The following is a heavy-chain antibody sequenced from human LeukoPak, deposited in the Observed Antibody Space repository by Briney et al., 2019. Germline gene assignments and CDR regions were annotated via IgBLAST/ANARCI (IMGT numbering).Heavy chain of an antibody. D-gene: IGHD2-15*01. CDR3: ARAPLGYCSGGSCYDLDY. Sequence: PGGSLRLSCAASGFTFSSYSMNWDRQAPGKGLEWVSSISSSSSYIYYADSVKGRFTISRDNAKNSLYLQMNSLRAEDTAVYYCARAPLGYCSGGSCYDLDYWGQGTLVTVSS. CDR1: GFTFSSYS. V-gene: IGHV3-21*01. J-gene: IGHJ4*02. CDR2: ISSSSSYI.